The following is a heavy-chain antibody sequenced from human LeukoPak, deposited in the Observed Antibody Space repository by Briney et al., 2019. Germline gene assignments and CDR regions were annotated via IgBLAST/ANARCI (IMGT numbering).Heavy chain of an antibody. Sequence: GESLKISCRVSGYAFASYWIGWVRQVPGKGLEWMGIIYPGDSDTRYSPSFQGQVTISADKSISTAYLQWRSLKASDTAMYYCARQWYEDTAMVDYWGQGTLVTVSS. J-gene: IGHJ4*02. CDR3: ARQWYEDTAMVDY. D-gene: IGHD5-18*01. CDR1: GYAFASYW. CDR2: IYPGDSDT. V-gene: IGHV5-51*01.